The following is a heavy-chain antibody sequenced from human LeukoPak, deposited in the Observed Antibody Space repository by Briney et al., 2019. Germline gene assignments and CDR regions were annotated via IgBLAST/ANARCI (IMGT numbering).Heavy chain of an antibody. CDR3: AILILADGGYYFDY. V-gene: IGHV1-24*01. D-gene: IGHD3-16*01. CDR2: FDPEDGET. J-gene: IGHJ4*02. Sequence: ASVKVSCKVSGYTLTELSMHWVRQAPGKGLEWMGGFDPEDGETIYAQKFQGRVTMTEDTSTDTAYMELSSLRSEDTAVYYCAILILADGGYYFDYWGQGTLVTVSS. CDR1: GYTLTELS.